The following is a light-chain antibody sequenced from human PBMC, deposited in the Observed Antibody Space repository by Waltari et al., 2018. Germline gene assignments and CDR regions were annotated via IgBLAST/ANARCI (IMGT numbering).Light chain of an antibody. CDR2: EVS. CDR1: ASSFGDDDS. Sequence: QAALTQPASVSGSLGQSITISCTGPASSFGDDDSVSWYQQFPGEAPRLIIYEVSNRPSRISSRFYGSKSANTASLTISGLQPDDEADYFCCSHTGIDTWVFGGGTTLTVL. CDR3: CSHTGIDTWV. J-gene: IGLJ3*02. V-gene: IGLV2-14*01.